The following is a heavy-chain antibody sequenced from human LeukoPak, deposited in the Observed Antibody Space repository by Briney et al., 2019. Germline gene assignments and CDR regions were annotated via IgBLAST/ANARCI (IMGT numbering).Heavy chain of an antibody. D-gene: IGHD6-13*01. CDR1: GYTFTGYY. CDR3: AREDSSSWYTSWFDP. J-gene: IGHJ5*02. CDR2: VNPNSGGT. Sequence: ASVKVSCKASGYTFTGYYMHWVRQAPGQGLEWMGWVNPNSGGTNYAQKFQGRVTMTRDTSISTAYMELSRLRSDDTAVYYCAREDSSSWYTSWFDPWGQGTLVTVSS. V-gene: IGHV1-2*02.